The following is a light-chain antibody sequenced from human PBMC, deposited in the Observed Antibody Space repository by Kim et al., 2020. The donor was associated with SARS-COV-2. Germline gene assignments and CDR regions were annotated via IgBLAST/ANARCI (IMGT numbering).Light chain of an antibody. V-gene: IGKV4-1*01. CDR3: QQYYSTLT. CDR1: QSVLYSSNNKNY. J-gene: IGKJ4*01. CDR2: SAS. Sequence: RATINCKSSQSVLYSSNNKNYLAWYQQKPGQPPKLLIYSASTRESGVPDRFGGSGSGTDFTLTISSLQAEDVAIYYCQQYYSTLTFGGGTKVDIK.